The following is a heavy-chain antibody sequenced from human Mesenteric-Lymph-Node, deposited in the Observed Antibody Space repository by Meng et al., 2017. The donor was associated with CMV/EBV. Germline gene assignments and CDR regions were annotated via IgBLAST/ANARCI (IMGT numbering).Heavy chain of an antibody. J-gene: IGHJ4*02. CDR1: GVSISNRNFD. CDR3: ARLGSGYFDY. Sequence: CTVSGVSISNRNFDWGWIRQPPGQGLRWIGSIYYSGSTYYNPSLKSRVTISVDTSKNQFSLKLSSVTATDTAVYYCARLGSGYFDYWGQGTLVTVSS. D-gene: IGHD3-10*01. V-gene: IGHV4-39*01. CDR2: IYYSGST.